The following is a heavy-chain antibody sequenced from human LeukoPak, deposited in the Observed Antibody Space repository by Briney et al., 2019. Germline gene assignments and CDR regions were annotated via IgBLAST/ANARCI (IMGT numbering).Heavy chain of an antibody. CDR3: ARGPLAYIFDY. V-gene: IGHV4-38-2*02. D-gene: IGHD3-16*01. CDR2: INHSGST. J-gene: IGHJ4*02. Sequence: KPSETLSLTCTVSGYSISSGYYWGWIRQPPGKGLEWIGEINHSGSTNYNPSLKSRVTISVDTSKNQFSLKLSSVTAADTAVYYCARGPLAYIFDYWGQGTLVTVSS. CDR1: GYSISSGYY.